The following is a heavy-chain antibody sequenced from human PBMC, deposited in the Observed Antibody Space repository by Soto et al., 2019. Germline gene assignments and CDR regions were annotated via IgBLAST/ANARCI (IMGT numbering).Heavy chain of an antibody. Sequence: QVQLVQSGAEVKKPGASVKVSCKASGYTFTSYGISWVRQAPGQGLEWMGWISAYNGNTNYAQKLQGRVTMTTDTSTSTAYKELRSLRSDDTAVYYCARFGIYDSSGYYYHGMDVWGQGTTVTVSS. V-gene: IGHV1-18*01. CDR2: ISAYNGNT. D-gene: IGHD3-22*01. J-gene: IGHJ6*02. CDR1: GYTFTSYG. CDR3: ARFGIYDSSGYYYHGMDV.